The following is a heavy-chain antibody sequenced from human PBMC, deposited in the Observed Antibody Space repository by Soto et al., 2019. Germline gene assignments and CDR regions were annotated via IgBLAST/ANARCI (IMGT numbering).Heavy chain of an antibody. CDR2: TRNKANSYNT. CDR1: GFTFSDHY. V-gene: IGHV3-72*01. D-gene: IGHD3-3*01. J-gene: IGHJ4*02. CDR3: AKDLKYDFWSGYTPFDY. Sequence: GGSLRLSCAASGFTFSDHYMDWVRQAPGKGLEWVGRTRNKANSYNTEYADSVKGRFTISRDNSKNTLYLQMNSLRAEDTAVYYCAKDLKYDFWSGYTPFDYWGQGTLVTVSS.